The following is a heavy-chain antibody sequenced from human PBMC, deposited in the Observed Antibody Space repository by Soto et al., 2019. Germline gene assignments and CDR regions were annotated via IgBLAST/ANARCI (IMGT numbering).Heavy chain of an antibody. Sequence: GRSLKISCKGSGYSFTTYYIAWVRQMPGKGLECMGIISPGDSNTRYNPSFQGQVTISADKSISTAYLQWSSLRASDTAMYYCATSYGDYGYWGQGTLVTVSS. J-gene: IGHJ4*02. CDR2: ISPGDSNT. CDR1: GYSFTTYY. D-gene: IGHD4-17*01. CDR3: ATSYGDYGY. V-gene: IGHV5-51*03.